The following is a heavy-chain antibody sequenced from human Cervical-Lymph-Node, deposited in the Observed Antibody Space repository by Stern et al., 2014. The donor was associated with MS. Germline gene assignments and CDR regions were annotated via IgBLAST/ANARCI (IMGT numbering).Heavy chain of an antibody. CDR3: MGVGDAMHV. Sequence: VQLVESGGGVVQPGRSLTLSCAASGFSLSNSGMHWVRQDPGKGLEWVAVMSFVGGNRKYGDSVKGRFSISRDIANNTLFLQMNSLRPEDTAVYYCMGVGDAMHVWGQGTTVIVSS. CDR2: MSFVGGNR. V-gene: IGHV3-30*03. CDR1: GFSLSNSG. J-gene: IGHJ6*02.